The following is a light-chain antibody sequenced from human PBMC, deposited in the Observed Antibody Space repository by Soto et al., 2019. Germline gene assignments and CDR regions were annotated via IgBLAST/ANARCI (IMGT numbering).Light chain of an antibody. CDR3: QSYDSSLTVYYV. CDR2: SNT. J-gene: IGLJ1*01. CDR1: SSDIGAGYD. Sequence: VLTQPPSVSGAPGQRVTISCTGSSSDIGAGYDVHWYRQLPGTAPKLLIYSNTNRPSGVPDRFSASKSGASASLAIAGLQAEDEANYYCQSYDSSLTVYYVFGTGTKVTVL. V-gene: IGLV1-40*01.